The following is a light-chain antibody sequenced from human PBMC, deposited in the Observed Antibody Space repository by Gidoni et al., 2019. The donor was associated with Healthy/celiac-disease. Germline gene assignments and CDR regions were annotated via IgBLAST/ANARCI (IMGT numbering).Light chain of an antibody. CDR1: QSVIISY. CDR3: QQYGSSPF. CDR2: GAS. J-gene: IGKJ3*01. Sequence: VFQPSPGTLSVSPGERATLSCRASQSVIISYLTWYQHNTGQAPRLLLYGASSRATGIPDRFSGSGSGTDFTLTISRLEPEDFAVSYCQQYGSSPFFGPGTKVDIK. V-gene: IGKV3-20*01.